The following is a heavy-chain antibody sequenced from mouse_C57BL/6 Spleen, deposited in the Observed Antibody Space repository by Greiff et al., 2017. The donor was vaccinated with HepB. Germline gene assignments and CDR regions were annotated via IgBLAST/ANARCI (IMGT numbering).Heavy chain of an antibody. Sequence: QVQLQQPGAELVKPGASVKLSCKASGYTFTSYWMHWVKQRPGQGLEWIGMIHPNSGSTNYNEKFKSKATLTVDKSSSTAYMQLSSLTSEDSAVYYWARPYGSSSYYYAMDYWGQGTSVTVSS. CDR2: IHPNSGST. V-gene: IGHV1-64*01. CDR1: GYTFTSYW. D-gene: IGHD1-1*01. J-gene: IGHJ4*01. CDR3: ARPYGSSSYYYAMDY.